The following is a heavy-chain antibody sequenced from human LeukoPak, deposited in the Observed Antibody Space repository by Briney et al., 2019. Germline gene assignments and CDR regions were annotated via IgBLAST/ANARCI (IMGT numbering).Heavy chain of an antibody. CDR2: MNPNSGNT. D-gene: IGHD2-2*01. Sequence: ASVKVSCKASGYTFTSYDINWVRQATGQGLEWMGWMNPNSGNTGYAQKFQGRVTMNRNTSISTAYMELSSLRSEDTAVYYCARVAYCSSTSCYASLFYYYYYMDVWGKGTTVTVSS. J-gene: IGHJ6*03. CDR1: GYTFTSYD. V-gene: IGHV1-8*01. CDR3: ARVAYCSSTSCYASLFYYYYYMDV.